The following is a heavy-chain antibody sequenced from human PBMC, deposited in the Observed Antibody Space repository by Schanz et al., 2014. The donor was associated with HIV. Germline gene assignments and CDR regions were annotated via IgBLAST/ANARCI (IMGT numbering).Heavy chain of an antibody. CDR1: GGSISSGGYY. Sequence: QVQLQESGPGLVKPSQTLSLTCTVSGGSISSGGYYWNWIRQHPGKGLEWIGYIYYSGSTYYKPSLKSRLTISVDTSKNQFSLKLNSVTAADTAVYYCAREKTTLNWFDPWGQGTLVTVSS. V-gene: IGHV4-31*03. CDR2: IYYSGST. J-gene: IGHJ5*02. CDR3: AREKTTLNWFDP.